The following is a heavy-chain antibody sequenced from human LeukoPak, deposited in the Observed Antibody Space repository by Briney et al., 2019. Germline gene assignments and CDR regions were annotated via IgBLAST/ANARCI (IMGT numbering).Heavy chain of an antibody. J-gene: IGHJ6*02. CDR2: INAGNGNT. CDR1: GYTFTSYA. CDR3: ARDYYGDHVEDYYGMDV. D-gene: IGHD4-17*01. V-gene: IGHV1-3*01. Sequence: ASVKVSCKASGYTFTSYAMHWVRQAPGQRLEWMGWINAGNGNTKYSQKFQGRVTITRDTSASTAYMELSSLRSEDTAVYYCARDYYGDHVEDYYGMDVWGQGTTVTVSS.